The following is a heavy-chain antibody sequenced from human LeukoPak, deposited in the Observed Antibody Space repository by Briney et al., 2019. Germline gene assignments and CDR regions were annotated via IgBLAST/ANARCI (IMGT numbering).Heavy chain of an antibody. CDR1: GFTFSSYA. Sequence: PGGSLRLTCAASGFTFSSYAMSWVRQAPGKGLEWVSTIGGSGGSTFYADSVKGRFTISRDNSKSTLYLQMDSPRAEDTAIYYCAKETAVTGTGFFDYWGQGTLVTVSS. D-gene: IGHD6-19*01. V-gene: IGHV3-23*01. J-gene: IGHJ4*02. CDR2: IGGSGGST. CDR3: AKETAVTGTGFFDY.